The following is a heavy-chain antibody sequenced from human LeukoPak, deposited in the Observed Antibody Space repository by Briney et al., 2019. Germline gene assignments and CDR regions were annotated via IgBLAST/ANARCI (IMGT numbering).Heavy chain of an antibody. CDR1: GFTFGSYE. D-gene: IGHD3/OR15-3a*01. Sequence: GGSLRLSCAASGFTFGSYEMNWVRQAPGKGLEWVAGVSDSGGSTKYADSVKGRFTISRDNPKNTLFLQMNSLRAEDTAVYFCAKRGVVIRVVLVGFHKEAYYFESWGQGALVTVSS. J-gene: IGHJ4*02. CDR2: VSDSGGST. V-gene: IGHV3-23*01. CDR3: AKRGVVIRVVLVGFHKEAYYFES.